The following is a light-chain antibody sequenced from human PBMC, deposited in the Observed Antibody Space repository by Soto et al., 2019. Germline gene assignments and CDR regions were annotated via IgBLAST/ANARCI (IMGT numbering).Light chain of an antibody. J-gene: IGLJ1*01. Sequence: QSVLTQPASVSGSPGQSITISCTGTSSDVGGYNYFSWYQQHPGKAPKLMIYVVSNQPSGVSNRFSGSKSGNTASLTISGCQAEDEADYYCSSYTSSSTLYVFVTGTKLTVL. CDR1: SSDVGGYNY. CDR2: VVS. V-gene: IGLV2-14*01. CDR3: SSYTSSSTLYV.